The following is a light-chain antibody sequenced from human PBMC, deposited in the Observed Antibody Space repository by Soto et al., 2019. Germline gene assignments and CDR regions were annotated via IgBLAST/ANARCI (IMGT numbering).Light chain of an antibody. CDR3: SSYTSSNTVV. CDR1: SNDVGGYNY. J-gene: IGLJ2*01. Sequence: QSVLTQPASVSGSPGQSIAISCTGTSNDVGGYNYVSWYQQHAGKAPKLMIYDVSARPSGVSNRFSGSKSDNTASLTTSGLQAEDEADYYCSSYTSSNTVVFGGGTKVTVL. V-gene: IGLV2-14*01. CDR2: DVS.